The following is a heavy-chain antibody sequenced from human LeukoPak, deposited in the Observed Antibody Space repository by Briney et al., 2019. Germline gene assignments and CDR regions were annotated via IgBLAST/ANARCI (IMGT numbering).Heavy chain of an antibody. V-gene: IGHV4-31*03. D-gene: IGHD6-13*01. Sequence: SETLSLTCTVSGGSISSGGYYWSWIRQHPGKGLEWIGYIYYSGSTYYNPSLKSRVTISVDTSKNQFSLKLSSVTAADTAVYYCARDGAAAAGLDYWGQGTLVTVSS. CDR3: ARDGAAAAGLDY. CDR2: IYYSGST. J-gene: IGHJ4*02. CDR1: GGSISSGGYY.